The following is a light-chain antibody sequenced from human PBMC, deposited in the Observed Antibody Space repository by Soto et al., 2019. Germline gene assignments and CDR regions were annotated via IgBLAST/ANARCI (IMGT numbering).Light chain of an antibody. J-gene: IGKJ1*01. CDR3: HQYTNWPRT. Sequence: IQRTQSNSTLSASVGDRVTITCRASQSISSWLAWYQQKPGKAPKLLIYDASSLESGVPSRFSGSGSGTEFTLTISSLQSEDFAVYFCHQYTNWPRTFGQGTKVAIK. CDR1: QSISSW. CDR2: DAS. V-gene: IGKV1-5*01.